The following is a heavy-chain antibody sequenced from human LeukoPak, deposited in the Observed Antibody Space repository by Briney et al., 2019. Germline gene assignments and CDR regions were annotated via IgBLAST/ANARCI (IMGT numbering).Heavy chain of an antibody. CDR2: ISSSGSTT. V-gene: IGHV3-48*03. J-gene: IGHJ6*03. Sequence: GGSLRLSCAASGFTFSSYEMNWVRQAPGKGLEWVSYISSSGSTTYYADSVKGRFTISRDSSKNTVYLQMNGLRAEDTAVYYCAKGGNSGRTYYYYYMDVWGKGTTVTVSS. CDR3: AKGGNSGRTYYYYYMDV. CDR1: GFTFSSYE. D-gene: IGHD6-19*01.